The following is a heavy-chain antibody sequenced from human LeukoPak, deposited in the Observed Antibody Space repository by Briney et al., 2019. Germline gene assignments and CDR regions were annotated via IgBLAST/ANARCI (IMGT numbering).Heavy chain of an antibody. D-gene: IGHD2-15*01. J-gene: IGHJ6*02. CDR1: GFTFSDYY. V-gene: IGHV3-11*01. CDR2: ISSDGTTI. Sequence: GGSLRLSCAASGFTFSDYYMSWIRQAPGKGLEWISYISSDGTTIYYADSVKGRFTISRDNAKNSLYLQMNSLRVEDAAVYYCARDRIVLMVAAAGTYHSNYGMDVWGQGTTVTVSS. CDR3: ARDRIVLMVAAAGTYHSNYGMDV.